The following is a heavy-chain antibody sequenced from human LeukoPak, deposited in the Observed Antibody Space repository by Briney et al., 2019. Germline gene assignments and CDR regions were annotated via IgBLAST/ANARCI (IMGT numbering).Heavy chain of an antibody. CDR1: NYSISSGYY. CDR3: ARVWVGCVAATDY. Sequence: SETLSLTCAVSNYSISSGYYWGWIRQPPGKGLEWIGSIYHSGNTYYNPSLKSRVTMSVDTSKNQFSLRLTSVTAADTAVYYCARVWVGCVAATDYWGQGTLVTVSS. D-gene: IGHD6-13*01. CDR2: IYHSGNT. J-gene: IGHJ4*02. V-gene: IGHV4-38-2*01.